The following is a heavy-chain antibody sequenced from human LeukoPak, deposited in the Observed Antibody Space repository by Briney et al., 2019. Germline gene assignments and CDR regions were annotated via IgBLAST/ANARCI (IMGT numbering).Heavy chain of an antibody. Sequence: AGGSLRLSCAASGFTFSSYAMSWVRQAPGKGLEWVSAISGSGGSKYYADSVKGRFTISRDNSENTLSLQMNSLRADDTAIYYCAKSCNSGNCYYNYWGQGTLVTVSS. CDR3: AKSCNSGNCYYNY. CDR2: ISGSGGSK. J-gene: IGHJ4*02. CDR1: GFTFSSYA. V-gene: IGHV3-23*01. D-gene: IGHD2/OR15-2a*01.